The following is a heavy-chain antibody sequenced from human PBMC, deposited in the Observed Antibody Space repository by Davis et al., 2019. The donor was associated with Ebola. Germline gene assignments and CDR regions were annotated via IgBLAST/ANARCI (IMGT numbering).Heavy chain of an antibody. CDR2: LGTSADT. Sequence: GESLKISCAASGFTFSNHVMSWVRQAPGKGLEWVSTLGTSADTYYADSVKGRFTISRDNSKNTLYLQMNGLRVEDTAIYYCAKDNYAVTIMVGAFDIWGQGTVVTVSS. D-gene: IGHD4-17*01. J-gene: IGHJ3*02. CDR3: AKDNYAVTIMVGAFDI. CDR1: GFTFSNHV. V-gene: IGHV3-23*01.